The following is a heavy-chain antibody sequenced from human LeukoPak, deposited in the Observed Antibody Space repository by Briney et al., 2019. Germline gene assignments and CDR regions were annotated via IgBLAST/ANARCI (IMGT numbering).Heavy chain of an antibody. CDR2: IYHSGTA. J-gene: IGHJ5*02. Sequence: SETLSLTCAVSGYSIGSGYYWAWIRQPPGKGLEWNASIYHSGTAYSNPSLQSRVTLSVDTSKNQFSLKVSSVTAADTAVYYCARDPAMTFNWFDPWGQGTLVTVSS. V-gene: IGHV4-38-2*02. CDR3: ARDPAMTFNWFDP. CDR1: GYSIGSGYY. D-gene: IGHD2-21*02.